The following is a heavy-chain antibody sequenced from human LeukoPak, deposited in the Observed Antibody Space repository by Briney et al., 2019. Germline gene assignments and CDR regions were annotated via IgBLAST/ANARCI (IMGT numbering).Heavy chain of an antibody. CDR2: IYSGGST. J-gene: IGHJ5*02. CDR1: GFTVSSNY. V-gene: IGHV3-66*02. D-gene: IGHD4-11*01. CDR3: ERVGFSNWWFDP. Sequence: GGSLRLSCAASGFTVSSNYMSWVRQAPGKGLEWVSVIYSGGSTYYADSVKGRFTISRDNSKNTLYLQMNSLRAEDTAVYYCERVGFSNWWFDPWGQGTLVSVSS.